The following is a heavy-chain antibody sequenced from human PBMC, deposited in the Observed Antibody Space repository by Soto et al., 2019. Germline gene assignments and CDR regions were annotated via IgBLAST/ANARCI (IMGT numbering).Heavy chain of an antibody. Sequence: GGYLGPSCAAYGFTFNNYDMSWARQAPGKGLEWVSLISATGGGTSYADSVKGRFSISRDNSENTLYLQMNSLRAEDTAVYYCVIDRWKGRRSPIYLLFWGQAALVTVSS. CDR2: ISATGGGT. V-gene: IGHV3-23*01. J-gene: IGHJ1*01. D-gene: IGHD1-1*01. CDR3: VIDRWKGRRSPIYLLF. CDR1: GFTFNNYD.